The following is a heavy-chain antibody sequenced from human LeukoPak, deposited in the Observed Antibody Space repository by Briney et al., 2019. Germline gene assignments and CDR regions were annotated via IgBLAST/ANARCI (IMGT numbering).Heavy chain of an antibody. CDR3: ARGRWLPDAFDI. CDR2: IYYSGRT. CDR1: GDSINSYY. Sequence: SETLSLTCTVSGDSINSYYWNWIRQPPGKGLEWIGYIYYSGRTDYNPSLKSRVTISVDTSKHQFSMKLKSVTAADTAVYFCARGRWLPDAFDIWGQGTMVTVFS. V-gene: IGHV4-59*01. D-gene: IGHD5-24*01. J-gene: IGHJ3*02.